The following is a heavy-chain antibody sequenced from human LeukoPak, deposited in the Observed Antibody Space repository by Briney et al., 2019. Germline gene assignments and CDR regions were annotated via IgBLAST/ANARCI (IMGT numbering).Heavy chain of an antibody. D-gene: IGHD5-24*01. V-gene: IGHV6-1*01. CDR3: ARGWLQSGTASFDY. Sequence: SQTLSLTCAISGDSVSSNSAAWNWIRQSPSRGLEWLGRTYYRSKWYNDYAVSVKSRITNNPDTSKNQFSLQLNSVTPEDTAVYYCARGWLQSGTASFDYWGQGTLVTVSS. CDR2: TYYRSKWYN. CDR1: GDSVSSNSAA. J-gene: IGHJ4*02.